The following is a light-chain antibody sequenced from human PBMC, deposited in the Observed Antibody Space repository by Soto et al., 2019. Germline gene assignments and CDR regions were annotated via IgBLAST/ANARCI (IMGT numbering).Light chain of an antibody. Sequence: QSALTQPASVSGSPGQSITISCTGTSSDVGSYNLVSWYQQHPGKAPKLMIYEGSKRPSGVSNRFSGSKSGNTASLTISGRQAEDEADYYCCSYAGSSTFFYVFGTGTKVTVL. J-gene: IGLJ1*01. CDR3: CSYAGSSTFFYV. CDR1: SSDVGSYNL. V-gene: IGLV2-23*03. CDR2: EGS.